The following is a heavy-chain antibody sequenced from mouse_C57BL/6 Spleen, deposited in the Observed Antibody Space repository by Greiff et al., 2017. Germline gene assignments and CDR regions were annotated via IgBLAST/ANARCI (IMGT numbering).Heavy chain of an antibody. CDR3: ARSNPIYYHDY. J-gene: IGHJ2*01. CDR1: GYTFTSYW. V-gene: IGHV1-7*01. D-gene: IGHD1-1*01. CDR2: INPSSGYT. Sequence: VQRVESGAELAKPGASVKLSCKASGYTFTSYWMHWVKQRPGQGLEWIGYINPSSGYTKYNQKFKDKATLTADKSSSTAYMQLSSLTYEDSAVYYCARSNPIYYHDYWGQGTTLTVSS.